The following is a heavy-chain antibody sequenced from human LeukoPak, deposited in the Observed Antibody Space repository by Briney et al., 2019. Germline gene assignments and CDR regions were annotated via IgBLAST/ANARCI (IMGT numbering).Heavy chain of an antibody. CDR1: GGSFSGYY. Sequence: PSETLSLTCAVYGGSFSGYYWSWIRQPPGRGLEWIGEINHSGSTNYNPSLKSRVTILVDTSKNQFSLKLTSVTAADTAVYYCASAGYCSSTSCYRAAWFDPWGQGTLVTVSS. J-gene: IGHJ5*02. D-gene: IGHD2-2*01. CDR3: ASAGYCSSTSCYRAAWFDP. CDR2: INHSGST. V-gene: IGHV4-34*01.